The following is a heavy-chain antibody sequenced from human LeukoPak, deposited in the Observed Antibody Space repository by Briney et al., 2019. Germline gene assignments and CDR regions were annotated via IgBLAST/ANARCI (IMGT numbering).Heavy chain of an antibody. CDR2: IFYSGST. V-gene: IGHV4-59*01. J-gene: IGHJ4*02. Sequence: SETLSLTCTVSGGSISGYYWSWIRQPPGKGLEWLGYIFYSGSTNYNPSLKSRVSLSVDTSKNQFSVKLTSVTAADTAVYYCARVLDYSNYHPSFDYWGQGTLVTVSS. CDR3: ARVLDYSNYHPSFDY. CDR1: GGSISGYY. D-gene: IGHD4-11*01.